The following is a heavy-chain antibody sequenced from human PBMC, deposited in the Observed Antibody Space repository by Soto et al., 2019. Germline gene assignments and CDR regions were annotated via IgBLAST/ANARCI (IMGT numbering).Heavy chain of an antibody. CDR2: MYAGGTT. CDR1: GFNVNFYY. Sequence: EVQLVESGGRLIQPGGSLRLSCAASGFNVNFYYMNWVRQAPGKGLEWVSSMYAGGTTYYADSVRGRFTISRDISQNTVNLLMDSLRVEDTAVYYCARGPDRSFFFYGMDVWGQGTTVSVSS. V-gene: IGHV3-53*01. CDR3: ARGPDRSFFFYGMDV. J-gene: IGHJ6*02. D-gene: IGHD3-10*01.